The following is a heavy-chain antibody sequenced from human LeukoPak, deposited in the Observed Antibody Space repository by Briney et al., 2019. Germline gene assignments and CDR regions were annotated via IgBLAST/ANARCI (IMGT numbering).Heavy chain of an antibody. D-gene: IGHD3-10*02. CDR3: AELGITMIGGV. CDR1: KFNFSDHY. CDR2: ISSSGSTI. V-gene: IGHV3-11*04. J-gene: IGHJ6*04. Sequence: GGSLRLSCAASKFNFSDHYMNWVRQAPGKVLEWVSYISSSGSTIYYADSVKGRFTISRDNAKNSLYLQMNSLRAEDTAVYYCAELGITMIGGVWGKGTTVTISS.